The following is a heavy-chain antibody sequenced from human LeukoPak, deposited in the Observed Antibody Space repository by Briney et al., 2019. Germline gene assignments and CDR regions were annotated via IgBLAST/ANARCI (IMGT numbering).Heavy chain of an antibody. CDR1: GYTFTGYY. Sequence: ASVKVSCKASGYTFTGYYMHWVRQAPGQGLEWMGWINPNSCGTNYAQKFQGRVTMTRDTSISTAYMELSRLRSDDTAVYYCARRTTVTKIDYWGQGTLVTVSS. CDR3: ARRTTVTKIDY. D-gene: IGHD4-17*01. CDR2: INPNSCGT. J-gene: IGHJ4*02. V-gene: IGHV1-2*02.